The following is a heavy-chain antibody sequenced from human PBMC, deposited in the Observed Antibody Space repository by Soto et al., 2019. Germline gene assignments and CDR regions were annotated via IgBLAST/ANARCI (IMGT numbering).Heavy chain of an antibody. Sequence: SETLSLTCTVSRGSISSGTTYWAWIRQPPGKGLEWIANIYYSGSTFYNPSLKSRVTISLDTSKNQFSLKLRSVTAADTAVYFCARHEAGRYFDSWGQGTLVTVS. J-gene: IGHJ4*02. CDR3: ARHEAGRYFDS. D-gene: IGHD6-25*01. V-gene: IGHV4-39*01. CDR1: RGSISSGTTY. CDR2: IYYSGST.